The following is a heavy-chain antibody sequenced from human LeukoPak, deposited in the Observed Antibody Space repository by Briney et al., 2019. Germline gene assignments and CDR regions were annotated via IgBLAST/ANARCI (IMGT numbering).Heavy chain of an antibody. J-gene: IGHJ3*02. Sequence: SETLSLTCTVSLDSTTSNFWSWVRQPPGKGLEWIGEIHRSGSPNYNPSLQSRVTISIDRSRNQIVLELSSVTAADTAVYYCARSGGWAYGDYDGFIAFDIWGQGTMVTVSS. CDR3: ARSGGWAYGDYDGFIAFDI. CDR2: IHRSGSP. V-gene: IGHV4-4*02. D-gene: IGHD4-17*01. CDR1: LDSTTSNF.